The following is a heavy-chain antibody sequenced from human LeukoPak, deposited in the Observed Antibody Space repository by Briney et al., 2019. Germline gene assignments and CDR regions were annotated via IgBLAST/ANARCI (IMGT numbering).Heavy chain of an antibody. CDR3: ARGSGTIFGVVIIGENWFDP. J-gene: IGHJ5*02. D-gene: IGHD3-3*01. CDR1: GGSIRSSSYY. CDR2: IYYSGST. V-gene: IGHV4-39*01. Sequence: SETLSLTCTVSGGSIRSSSYYWGWIRQPPGKGLEWIGSIYYSGSTHYNPSLKSRVTISVDTSKNQFSLKLSSVTAADTAVYYCARGSGTIFGVVIIGENWFDPWGQGTLLTVSS.